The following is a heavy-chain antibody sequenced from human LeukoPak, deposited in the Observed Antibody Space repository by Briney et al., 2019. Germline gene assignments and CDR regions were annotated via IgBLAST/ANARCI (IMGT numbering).Heavy chain of an antibody. Sequence: GGSLRLSCAASGFTFSSYEMNWVRQAPGKGLEWVSYISSSGSTIYYADSVKGRFTISRDNAKNSLYLQMNSLRAEDTAVYYCAGSDTTGYIPREWDYWYFDLWGRGTLVTVSS. V-gene: IGHV3-48*03. CDR3: AGSDTTGYIPREWDYWYFDL. J-gene: IGHJ2*01. CDR1: GFTFSSYE. D-gene: IGHD3-22*01. CDR2: ISSSGSTI.